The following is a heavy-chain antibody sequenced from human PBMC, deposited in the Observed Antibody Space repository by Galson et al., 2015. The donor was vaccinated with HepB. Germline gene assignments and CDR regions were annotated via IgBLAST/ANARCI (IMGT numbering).Heavy chain of an antibody. CDR3: AKAVSSWHYYYYYGMDV. CDR1: GFTFSSYA. CDR2: ISGSGGST. J-gene: IGHJ6*02. Sequence: SLRLSCAASGFTFSSYAMSWVRQAPGKGLEWVSAISGSGGSTYYADSVKGRFTISRDNSKNTLYLQMNSLRAEDTAVYYCAKAVSSWHYYYYYGMDVWGQGTTVTVSS. D-gene: IGHD6-13*01. V-gene: IGHV3-23*01.